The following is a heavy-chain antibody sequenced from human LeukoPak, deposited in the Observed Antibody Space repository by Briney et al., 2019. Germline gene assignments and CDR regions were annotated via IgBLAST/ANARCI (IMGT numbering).Heavy chain of an antibody. V-gene: IGHV3-20*04. CDR3: ARVRTFWSGYYPYFDY. CDR2: INWNGGST. D-gene: IGHD3-3*01. Sequence: GGSLRLSCSASGFSLSSYATTWVRQAPGKGLEWVSGINWNGGSTGYADSVKGRFTISRDNAKNSLYLQMNSLRAEDTALYYCARVRTFWSGYYPYFDYWGQGTLVTVSS. J-gene: IGHJ4*02. CDR1: GFSLSSYA.